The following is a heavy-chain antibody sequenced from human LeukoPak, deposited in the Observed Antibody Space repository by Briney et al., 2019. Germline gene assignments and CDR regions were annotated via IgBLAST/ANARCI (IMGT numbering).Heavy chain of an antibody. J-gene: IGHJ5*02. D-gene: IGHD6-6*01. CDR3: ARDLIAVRPGWFDP. CDR1: GYTFTSYD. CDR2: MNPNSGNT. Sequence: GASVKVSCKASGYTFTSYDINWVRQATGQGLEWMGWMNPNSGNTGYAQKFQGRVTMTRNTSISTAYMELSSLRSEDTAVYYCARDLIAVRPGWFDPWGQGSLVTVSS. V-gene: IGHV1-8*01.